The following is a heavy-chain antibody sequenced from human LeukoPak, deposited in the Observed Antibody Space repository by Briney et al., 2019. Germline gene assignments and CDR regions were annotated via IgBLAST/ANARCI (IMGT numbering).Heavy chain of an antibody. V-gene: IGHV3-30*18. J-gene: IGHJ4*02. CDR1: GFTFSSYG. CDR3: AKDRSSSGYYSVLDY. D-gene: IGHD3-22*01. CDR2: ISYDGSNK. Sequence: GGSLRLSCAASGFTFSSYGMHWVRQAPGKGLEWVAVISYDGSNKYYADSAKGRFTISRDNSKNTLYLQMNSLRAEDTAVYYCAKDRSSSGYYSVLDYWGQGTLVTVSS.